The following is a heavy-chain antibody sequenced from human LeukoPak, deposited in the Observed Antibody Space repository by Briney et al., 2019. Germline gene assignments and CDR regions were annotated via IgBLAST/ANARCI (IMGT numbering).Heavy chain of an antibody. CDR2: IYYSGST. V-gene: IGHV4-39*01. J-gene: IGHJ5*02. D-gene: IGHD2-2*01. CDR1: GGSISSSSYY. Sequence: SETLSLTCTVSGGSISSSSYYWGWIRQPPGKGLEWIGSIYYSGSTYYNPSLKSRVTISVDTSKNQFSLKLSSVTAADTAVYYCASHIECCSSTSCYSDWFDPWGQGILVTVSS. CDR3: ASHIECCSSTSCYSDWFDP.